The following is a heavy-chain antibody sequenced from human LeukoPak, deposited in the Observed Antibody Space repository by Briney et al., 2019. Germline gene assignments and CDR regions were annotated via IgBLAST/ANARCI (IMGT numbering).Heavy chain of an antibody. Sequence: PGGSLRLSCAASGFTFSSYAMHWVRQAPGKGLEWVAVISYDGSNKYYADSVKGRFTISRDNSKNTLYLQMNSLRAEDTAVYYCASGATVVKIGGLFDYWGQGTLVTVSS. CDR2: ISYDGSNK. V-gene: IGHV3-30-3*01. D-gene: IGHD4-23*01. CDR1: GFTFSSYA. J-gene: IGHJ4*02. CDR3: ASGATVVKIGGLFDY.